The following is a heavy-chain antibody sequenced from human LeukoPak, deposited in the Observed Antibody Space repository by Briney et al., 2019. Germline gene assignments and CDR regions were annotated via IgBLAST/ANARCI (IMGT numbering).Heavy chain of an antibody. J-gene: IGHJ4*02. V-gene: IGHV1-69*05. Sequence: GASVKVSCKASGGTFSSYAISWVRQAPGQGLEWMGGIIPIFGTANYAQKFQGRVTITTDESTSTAYMELSSLRSEDTAVYYCARDRDYYGSGSADYWGQGTLVTVSS. CDR1: GGTFSSYA. CDR2: IIPIFGTA. CDR3: ARDRDYYGSGSADY. D-gene: IGHD3-10*01.